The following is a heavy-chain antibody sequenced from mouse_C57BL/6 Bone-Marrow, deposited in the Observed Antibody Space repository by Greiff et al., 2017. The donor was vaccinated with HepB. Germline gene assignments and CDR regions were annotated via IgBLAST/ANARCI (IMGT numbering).Heavy chain of an antibody. V-gene: IGHV14-4*01. CDR1: GFNIKDDY. CDR2: IDPENGDT. J-gene: IGHJ3*01. Sequence: EVQLQQSGAELVRPGASVKLSCTASGFNIKDDYMHWVKQRPEQGLEWIGWIDPENGDTEYASKFQGKATITADTSSHTAYLQLSSLTSEDTAVYYCTTVAWFAYWGQGTLVTVSA. CDR3: TTVAWFAY.